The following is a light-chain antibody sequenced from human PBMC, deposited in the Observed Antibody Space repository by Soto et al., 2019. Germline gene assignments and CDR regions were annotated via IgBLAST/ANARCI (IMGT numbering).Light chain of an antibody. Sequence: QAVVTQEPSLTVSPGGTVTLTCGSSTGAVTSGHYPHWFQQKAGQAPRTLICDTTNKHSWTPARFSGSLLGGKAALTLSGAQPEDEADYYCLLTYTGTRVFGTGTKLTVL. CDR2: DTT. CDR1: TGAVTSGHY. CDR3: LLTYTGTRV. J-gene: IGLJ1*01. V-gene: IGLV7-46*01.